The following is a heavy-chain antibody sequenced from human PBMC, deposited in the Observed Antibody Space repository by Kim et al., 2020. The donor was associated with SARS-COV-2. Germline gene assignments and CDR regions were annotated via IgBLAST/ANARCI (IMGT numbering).Heavy chain of an antibody. V-gene: IGHV3-33*05. Sequence: GGSLRLSCAASGFTFSSYGMHWVRQAPGKGLEWVAVISYDGSNKYYADSVKGRFTISRDNSKNTLYLQMNSLRAEDTAVYYCARDPLAVAGWYFDLWGRGTLVTVSS. D-gene: IGHD6-19*01. J-gene: IGHJ2*01. CDR3: ARDPLAVAGWYFDL. CDR2: ISYDGSNK. CDR1: GFTFSSYG.